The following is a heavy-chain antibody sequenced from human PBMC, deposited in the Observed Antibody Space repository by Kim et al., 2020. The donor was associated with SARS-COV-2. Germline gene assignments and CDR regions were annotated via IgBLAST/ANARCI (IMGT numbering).Heavy chain of an antibody. D-gene: IGHD5-18*01. J-gene: IGHJ2*01. CDR3: ARAGIQLWSTHWYFDL. Sequence: KFQGRVTITADESTSTAYMELSSVRSEETAVYYCARAGIQLWSTHWYFDLWGRGTLVTVSS. V-gene: IGHV1-69*01.